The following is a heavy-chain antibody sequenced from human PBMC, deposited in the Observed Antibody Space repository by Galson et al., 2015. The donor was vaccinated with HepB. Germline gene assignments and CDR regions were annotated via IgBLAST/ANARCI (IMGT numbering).Heavy chain of an antibody. CDR2: IFAGGGST. CDR1: GYTLTNYH. Sequence: SVKVSCKASGYTLTNYHFHWVRQAPGQGPEWMGKIFAGGGSTRYAERFQGRVTLTRDSSTSTIYMEVSSLRSDDTAVYYCARDTPDTYYFDYWGQGTLVTVPS. J-gene: IGHJ4*02. D-gene: IGHD2-15*01. CDR3: ARDTPDTYYFDY. V-gene: IGHV1-46*01.